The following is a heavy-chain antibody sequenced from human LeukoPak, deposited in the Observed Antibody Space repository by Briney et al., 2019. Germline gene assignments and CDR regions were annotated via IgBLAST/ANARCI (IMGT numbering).Heavy chain of an antibody. Sequence: SLKVSCKASGYTFSSYDISWVRQAPGQGLKWMGGIIPIFGTANYAQKFQGRVTITADESTSTAYMELSSLRSEDTAVYYCARSSSWLYYFDYWGQGTLVTVSS. CDR3: ARSSSWLYYFDY. CDR2: IIPIFGTA. J-gene: IGHJ4*02. D-gene: IGHD6-13*01. CDR1: GYTFSSYD. V-gene: IGHV1-69*13.